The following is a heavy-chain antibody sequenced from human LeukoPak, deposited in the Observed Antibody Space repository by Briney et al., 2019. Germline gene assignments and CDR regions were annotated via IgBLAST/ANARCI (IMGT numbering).Heavy chain of an antibody. CDR3: AGWVGYCSSTSCYMDY. D-gene: IGHD2-2*02. V-gene: IGHV4-34*01. CDR2: INHSGST. J-gene: IGHJ4*02. Sequence: EXLSLTCAVYGGSFSGYYWSWLRQPPGKGLEWIGEINHSGSTNYNTYLTSRVTISVDTSKNQFSLKLSSVTAADTAVYYCAGWVGYCSSTSCYMDYWGQGTLVTVSS. CDR1: GGSFSGYY.